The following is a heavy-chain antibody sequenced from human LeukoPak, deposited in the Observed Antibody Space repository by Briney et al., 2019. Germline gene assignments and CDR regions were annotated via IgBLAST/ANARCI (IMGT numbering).Heavy chain of an antibody. CDR3: ARDRLPPLGAFDI. V-gene: IGHV3-66*01. CDR2: IYSGDTT. J-gene: IGHJ3*02. D-gene: IGHD3-16*01. CDR1: GFTVSTNY. Sequence: GGSLRLSCAASGFTVSTNYMSWVRQAPGKGLEWVSVIYSGDTTFYSDSVRGKFTISRDNSKNTLYLQMNSLRAEDTAVYHCARDRLPPLGAFDIWGQGTMVTVSS.